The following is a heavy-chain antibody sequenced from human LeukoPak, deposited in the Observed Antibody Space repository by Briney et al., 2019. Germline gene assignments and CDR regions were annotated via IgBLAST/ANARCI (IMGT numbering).Heavy chain of an antibody. D-gene: IGHD6-25*01. CDR2: VSGSGGTT. CDR3: AKFSAPSGGSSGWPWVIDY. Sequence: GGSLRLSCAASGFTFNNYAMTWVRQAPGKGLEWVSAVSGSGGTTYDADSVKGRFTISRDNSKNTLYLQMNSLRAEDTAVYYCAKFSAPSGGSSGWPWVIDYWGQGTLVTVSS. J-gene: IGHJ4*02. CDR1: GFTFNNYA. V-gene: IGHV3-23*01.